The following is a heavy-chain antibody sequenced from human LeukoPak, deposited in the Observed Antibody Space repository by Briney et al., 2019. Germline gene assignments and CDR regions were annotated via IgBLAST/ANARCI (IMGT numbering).Heavy chain of an antibody. D-gene: IGHD3-10*01. J-gene: IGHJ4*02. CDR2: ISYDGSNK. V-gene: IGHV3-30-3*01. Sequence: SGRSLRLSCAASGFTFSSYAMHWVRQAPGKGLEWVAVISYDGSNKYYADSVKGRFTISRDNSKNTLYLQMNSLRAEDTAVYYCARDMGPAWAHYYGSGNYYKDFDYWGQGTLVTVSS. CDR1: GFTFSSYA. CDR3: ARDMGPAWAHYYGSGNYYKDFDY.